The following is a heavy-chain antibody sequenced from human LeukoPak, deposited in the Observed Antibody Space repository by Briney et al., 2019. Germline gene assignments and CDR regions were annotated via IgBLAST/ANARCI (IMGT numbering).Heavy chain of an antibody. D-gene: IGHD3-16*01. CDR3: ARGGRFGDSVSHYGMDV. J-gene: IGHJ6*02. Sequence: PSETLSLTCSVSGYYIRSGFYWGWIRHPPGKGLEWVGGIYNSGKTYYNPALKSRVTVSVDTSKNQISLELTSVTVADTAVYLCARGGRFGDSVSHYGMDVWGQGTTVIVSS. V-gene: IGHV4-38-2*02. CDR2: IYNSGKT. CDR1: GYYIRSGFY.